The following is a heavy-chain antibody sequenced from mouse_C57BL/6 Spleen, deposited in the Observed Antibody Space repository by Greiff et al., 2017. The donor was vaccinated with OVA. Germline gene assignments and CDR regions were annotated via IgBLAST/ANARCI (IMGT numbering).Heavy chain of an antibody. Sequence: EVQVVESEGGLVQPGSSMKLSCTASGFTFSDYYMAWVRPVPETGLEWVANINYDGSSTYYLDSLKSRFIISRDNAKNILYLQMSSLKSEDTATYYCARERALYYGNLDCYFDVWGTGTTVTVSS. V-gene: IGHV5-16*01. CDR3: ARERALYYGNLDCYFDV. D-gene: IGHD2-1*01. CDR1: GFTFSDYY. CDR2: INYDGSST. J-gene: IGHJ1*03.